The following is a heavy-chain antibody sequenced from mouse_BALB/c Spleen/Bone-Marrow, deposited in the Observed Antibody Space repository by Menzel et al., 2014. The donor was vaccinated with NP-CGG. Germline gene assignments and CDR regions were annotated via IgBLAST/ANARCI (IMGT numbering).Heavy chain of an antibody. V-gene: IGHV14-3*02. CDR2: IAPANGNT. Sequence: EVQLQQSGAELVKPGASVKLSCTASGFNIKDSYMHWVKQRPEQGLEWIGRIAPANGNTEYDPKFQDKATITADTSSNAAYLQFSSLTSEDTAVYYCVRSPEEVNYWGQGTLVTVSA. CDR3: VRSPEEVNY. J-gene: IGHJ3*01. D-gene: IGHD1-3*01. CDR1: GFNIKDSY.